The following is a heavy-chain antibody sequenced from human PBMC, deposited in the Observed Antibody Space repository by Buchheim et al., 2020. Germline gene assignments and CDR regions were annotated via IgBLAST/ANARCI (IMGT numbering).Heavy chain of an antibody. Sequence: QVQLVESGGGVVQPGRSLRLSCAASGFTFSSYGMHWVRQAPGKGLEWVAVISYDGSNKYYADSVKGRFPISRDNSKNTLYLQMNSLRAEDTAVYYCAKDTCGGDCLFDYWGQGTL. CDR3: AKDTCGGDCLFDY. V-gene: IGHV3-30*18. CDR1: GFTFSSYG. CDR2: ISYDGSNK. J-gene: IGHJ4*02. D-gene: IGHD2-21*02.